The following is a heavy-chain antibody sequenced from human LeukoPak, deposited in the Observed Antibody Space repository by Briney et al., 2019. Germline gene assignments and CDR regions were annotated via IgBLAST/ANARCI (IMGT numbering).Heavy chain of an antibody. V-gene: IGHV7-4-1*02. Sequence: AAVTVSCTASGYTFTSYDMNWVRQAPGQGLEWMGLINTNTGNPTYVQGFTGRFVFSLDTSVSTAYLQISSLKAEDTAVYYCAAISGHNDAFDIRGQGTMVTVSS. CDR1: GYTFTSYD. CDR3: AAISGHNDAFDI. CDR2: INTNTGNP. J-gene: IGHJ3*02. D-gene: IGHD2-21*01.